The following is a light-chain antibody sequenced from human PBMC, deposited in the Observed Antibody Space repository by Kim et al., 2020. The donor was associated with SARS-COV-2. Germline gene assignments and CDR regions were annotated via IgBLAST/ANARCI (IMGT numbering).Light chain of an antibody. V-gene: IGLV7-46*01. CDR3: LLSYRDPRGV. CDR2: DTN. Sequence: GATDTLACASRTGPVTIAHYPYWFQQKPGHAPRTLIFDTNRRHSWTPARFSGSLFGARAALTLSDAQPEDEADYYCLLSYRDPRGVFGGGTQLTVL. CDR1: TGPVTIAHY. J-gene: IGLJ3*02.